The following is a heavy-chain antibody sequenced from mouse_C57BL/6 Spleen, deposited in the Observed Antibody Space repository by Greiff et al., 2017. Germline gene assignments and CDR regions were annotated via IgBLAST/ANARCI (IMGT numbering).Heavy chain of an antibody. CDR2: IYPGSGST. D-gene: IGHD3-2*02. J-gene: IGHJ2*01. CDR1: GYTFTSYW. Sequence: QVQLQQPGAELVKPGASVKMSCKASGYTFTSYWITWVKQRPGQGLEWIGDIYPGSGSTNYNEKFKSKATLTVDTSSSTAYMQLSSLTSEDSAVYYCARDSSGFHYFDYWGQGTTLTVSS. V-gene: IGHV1-55*01. CDR3: ARDSSGFHYFDY.